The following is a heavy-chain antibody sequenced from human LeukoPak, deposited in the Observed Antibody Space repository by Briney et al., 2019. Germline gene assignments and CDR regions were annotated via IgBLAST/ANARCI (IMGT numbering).Heavy chain of an antibody. Sequence: SETLSLTCAVYGGSFSGYYWSWIRQPPGKGLEWIGEINHSGSTYYNPSLKSRVTISVDTSKNQFSLKLSSVTAADTAVYYCARDTSIRGVDYWGQGTRVTVSS. J-gene: IGHJ4*02. CDR1: GGSFSGYY. V-gene: IGHV4-34*01. D-gene: IGHD3-10*01. CDR3: ARDTSIRGVDY. CDR2: INHSGST.